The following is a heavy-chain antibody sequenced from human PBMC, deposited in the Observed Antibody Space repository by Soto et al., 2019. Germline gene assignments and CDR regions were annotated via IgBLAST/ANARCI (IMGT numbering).Heavy chain of an antibody. CDR1: GGTLSSYA. V-gene: IGHV1-69*13. J-gene: IGHJ5*02. CDR2: IIPIFGTA. D-gene: IGHD2-2*02. CDR3: ARTPFYCSSTSCDSNTGYNWFDP. Sequence: GASVKVSFKASGGTLSSYAISWVRQAPGQGLEWMGGIIPIFGTANYAQKFQGRVTITADESTSTAYMELSSLRSEDTAVYYCARTPFYCSSTSCDSNTGYNWFDPWGQGILVTVSS.